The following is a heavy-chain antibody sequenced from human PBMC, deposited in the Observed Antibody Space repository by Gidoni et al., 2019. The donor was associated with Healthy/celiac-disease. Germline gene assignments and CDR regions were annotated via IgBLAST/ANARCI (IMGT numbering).Heavy chain of an antibody. V-gene: IGHV3-33*01. CDR2: ILYDGSNK. Sequence: QVQRVESGGGVVQPGRSLRLSCAASGFTFSSYGMHWVRQAPGKGLEWVAVILYDGSNKYYADSVKGRFTISRDNSKNTLYLQMNSLRAEDTAVYYCARDRAEGDAFDIWGQGTMVTVSS. CDR1: GFTFSSYG. CDR3: ARDRAEGDAFDI. J-gene: IGHJ3*02.